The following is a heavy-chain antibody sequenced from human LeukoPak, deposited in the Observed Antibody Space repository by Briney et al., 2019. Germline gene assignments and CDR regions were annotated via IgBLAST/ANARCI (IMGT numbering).Heavy chain of an antibody. D-gene: IGHD3-9*01. Sequence: GGSLRLSCAGSGFTFDSYAMSWVRQAPGKGLEWVSSISASGDRTYYGDSAKGRFTFSRDNPKNTLWLQMTSLRAEDTAVYFCAKDSVIFATWYYYYYGMDVWGQGTTVTVSS. CDR3: AKDSVIFATWYYYYYGMDV. V-gene: IGHV3-23*01. J-gene: IGHJ6*02. CDR1: GFTFDSYA. CDR2: ISASGDRT.